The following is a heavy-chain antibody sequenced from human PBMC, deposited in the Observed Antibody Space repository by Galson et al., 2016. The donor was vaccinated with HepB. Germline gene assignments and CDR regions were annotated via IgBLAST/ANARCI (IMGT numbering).Heavy chain of an antibody. CDR2: IYYSGRT. CDR3: AIASPAFDF. D-gene: IGHD3-3*02. V-gene: IGHV4-39*01. Sequence: ETLSLTCTVSGGSISCSTYYWGWVRQPPGKGLEWIGSIYYSGRTYYNPSLKSRVTISVDTSKKRSSLKVSSVTAGDTAVYYCAIASPAFDFWGQGTLVTVSA. J-gene: IGHJ4*02. CDR1: GGSISCSTYY.